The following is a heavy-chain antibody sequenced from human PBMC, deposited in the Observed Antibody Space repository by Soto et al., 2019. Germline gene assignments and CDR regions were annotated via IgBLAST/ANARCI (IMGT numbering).Heavy chain of an antibody. Sequence: QVQLVQSGAEVKKPGASVKVSCKASGYTFTGYYMHWVRQAPGQGLEWMGYIDLDNDNRAYAQKFQGRVTTTRDTSITTAYMELTGLRSDDTAVYYCGLEPTGTGGFDYWGQGTLVTVSS. CDR1: GYTFTGYY. D-gene: IGHD7-27*01. CDR2: IDLDNDNR. CDR3: GLEPTGTGGFDY. V-gene: IGHV1-2*02. J-gene: IGHJ4*02.